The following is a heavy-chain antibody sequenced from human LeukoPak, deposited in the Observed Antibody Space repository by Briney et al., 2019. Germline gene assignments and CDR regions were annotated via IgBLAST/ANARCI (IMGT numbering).Heavy chain of an antibody. CDR2: IYYSGST. CDR1: GGSISSYY. CDR3: ARVPPYDSSGYLFDY. D-gene: IGHD3-22*01. V-gene: IGHV4-59*01. J-gene: IGHJ4*02. Sequence: PSETLSLTCTVSGGSISSYYWSWIRQPPGKGLELIGYIYYSGSTNYNPSLKSRVTISVDTSKNQFSLKLSSVTAADTAVYYCARVPPYDSSGYLFDYWGQGTLVTVSS.